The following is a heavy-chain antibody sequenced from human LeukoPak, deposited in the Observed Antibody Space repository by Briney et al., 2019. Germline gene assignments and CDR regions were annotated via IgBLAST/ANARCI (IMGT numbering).Heavy chain of an antibody. CDR3: ARDVTMVRGSTNWFDP. J-gene: IGHJ5*02. D-gene: IGHD3-10*01. Sequence: SETLSLTCTVSGGSISSYYWSWIRQPPGKGLEWIGYIYYRGSTNYNPSLKSRVTISVDTSKNQFSLKLSSVTAADTAVYYCARDVTMVRGSTNWFDPWGQGTLVTVSS. CDR1: GGSISSYY. V-gene: IGHV4-59*01. CDR2: IYYRGST.